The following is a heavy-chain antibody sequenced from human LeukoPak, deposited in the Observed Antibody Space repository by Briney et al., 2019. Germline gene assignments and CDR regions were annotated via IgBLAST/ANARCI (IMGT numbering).Heavy chain of an antibody. D-gene: IGHD2-15*01. CDR1: GFTFSSYS. J-gene: IGHJ6*02. Sequence: GGSLRLSCAASGFTFSSYSMNWVRQAPGKGREWVSSISSSSSYIYYAVSVKGRFTISRDNAKNSLYLQMNSLRAEDTAVYYCTTDIVVVVAATKGYGMDVWGQGTTVTVSS. V-gene: IGHV3-21*01. CDR2: ISSSSSYI. CDR3: TTDIVVVVAATKGYGMDV.